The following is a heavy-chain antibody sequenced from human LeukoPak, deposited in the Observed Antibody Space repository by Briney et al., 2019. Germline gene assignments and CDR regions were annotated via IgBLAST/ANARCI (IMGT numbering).Heavy chain of an antibody. J-gene: IGHJ3*02. CDR1: GFTFSSYW. CDR3: ARDSCSGGSCSDAFDI. V-gene: IGHV3-53*01. Sequence: PGGSLRLSCAASGFTFSSYWMHWVRQAPGKGLEWVSVIYSGGSTYYADSVKGRFTISRDNSKNTLYLQMNSLRAEDTAVYYCARDSCSGGSCSDAFDIWGQGTMVTVSS. D-gene: IGHD2-15*01. CDR2: IYSGGST.